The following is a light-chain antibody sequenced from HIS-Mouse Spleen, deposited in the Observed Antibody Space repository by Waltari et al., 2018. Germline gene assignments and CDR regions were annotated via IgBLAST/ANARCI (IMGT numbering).Light chain of an antibody. V-gene: IGLV3-10*01. Sequence: SYALTQPPSVSVSPGQTATITFSGDEFPKNYAYWYPQKSGQAPVLAIYEDSKRPSGLPEGFSGTSSGTMATLTISGAQVEDEADYYCYSTDSSGNHRVFGGGTKLTVL. CDR2: EDS. CDR1: EFPKNY. CDR3: YSTDSSGNHRV. J-gene: IGLJ2*01.